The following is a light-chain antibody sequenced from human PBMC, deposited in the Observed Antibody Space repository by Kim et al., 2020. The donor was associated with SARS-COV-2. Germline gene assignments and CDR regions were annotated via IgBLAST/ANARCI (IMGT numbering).Light chain of an antibody. CDR3: QGWECSRVV. CDR1: NIGSKS. J-gene: IGLJ2*01. V-gene: IGLV3-21*01. CDR2: YDS. Sequence: SYELTQPPSVSVAPGKTARITCGGNNIGSKSVHWYQQKPGQAPVLVIYYDSDRPSGIPERFSGSNSGNTATLTISRVEAGDEEDYDCQGWECSRVVFGGG.